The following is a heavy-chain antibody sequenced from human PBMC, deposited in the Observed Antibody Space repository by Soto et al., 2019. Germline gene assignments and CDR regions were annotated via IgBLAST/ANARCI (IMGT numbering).Heavy chain of an antibody. CDR2: ISGSGGST. CDR1: GFTFSTYG. CDR3: AKVLIVGATTPFDY. D-gene: IGHD1-26*01. J-gene: IGHJ4*02. V-gene: IGHV3-23*01. Sequence: EVQLLESGGGLVQPGGSLRLSCAASGFTFSTYGMSWVRQAPGKGLEWVSAISGSGGSTYYTDSVKGRFTISRDNSKNTLYLQMNSLRAEDTAVYYCAKVLIVGATTPFDYWGQGTLVTVSS.